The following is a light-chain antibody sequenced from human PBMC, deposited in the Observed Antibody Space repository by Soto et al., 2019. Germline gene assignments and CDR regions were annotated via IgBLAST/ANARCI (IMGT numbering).Light chain of an antibody. CDR3: QQYTNGPALT. V-gene: IGKV3-15*01. Sequence: EIVMTQSPATLSVSPGEGATLSCRASQSVHSDLAWYPQKPGQAPRLLTYDASTRAPGIPARCSGSGSGTESTLPISSLQSEDVAVCYCQQYTNGPALTFGGGTQVEI. J-gene: IGKJ4*01. CDR2: DAS. CDR1: QSVHSD.